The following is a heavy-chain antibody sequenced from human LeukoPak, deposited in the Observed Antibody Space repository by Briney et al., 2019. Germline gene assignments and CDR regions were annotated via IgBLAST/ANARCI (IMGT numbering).Heavy chain of an antibody. Sequence: PSETLSLTCTVSGGSISSSSYYWGWIRQPPGKGLEWIGSIYYSGSTYYNPSLKSRVTISVDTSKNQFSLELSSVTAADTAVYYCASPTMIVVAEHYFDYWGQGTLVTVSS. CDR1: GGSISSSSYY. CDR3: ASPTMIVVAEHYFDY. J-gene: IGHJ4*02. V-gene: IGHV4-39*01. CDR2: IYYSGST. D-gene: IGHD3-22*01.